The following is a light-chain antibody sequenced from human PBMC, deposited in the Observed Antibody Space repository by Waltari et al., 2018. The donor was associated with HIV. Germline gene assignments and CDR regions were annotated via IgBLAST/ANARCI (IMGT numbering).Light chain of an antibody. V-gene: IGLV1-47*01. CDR1: SNNVGSHG. CDR2: GSS. Sequence: QSALTQEASVSGTVGQKVTLSCTGNSNNVGSHGLCWYQQISRAVPNTVMVGSSPPSGITDRFSGSQDATTASLTISGLKPEDEDDYFCSTWDYGLSTHVFGAGTKVTVL. CDR3: STWDYGLSTHV. J-gene: IGLJ1*01.